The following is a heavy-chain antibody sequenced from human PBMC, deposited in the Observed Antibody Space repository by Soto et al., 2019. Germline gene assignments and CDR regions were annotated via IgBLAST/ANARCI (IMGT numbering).Heavy chain of an antibody. V-gene: IGHV1-46*03. Sequence: EXSVKVSCKASGYTFTSYYMHWVRQAPGQGLERMGIINPSGGSTSYAQKFQGRVTMTRDTSTSTVYMELSSLRSEDTAVYYCAIGWSCYRIYYYYYMDVWGKGTTVTVSS. J-gene: IGHJ6*03. CDR3: AIGWSCYRIYYYYYMDV. CDR2: INPSGGST. CDR1: GYTFTSYY. D-gene: IGHD3-3*01.